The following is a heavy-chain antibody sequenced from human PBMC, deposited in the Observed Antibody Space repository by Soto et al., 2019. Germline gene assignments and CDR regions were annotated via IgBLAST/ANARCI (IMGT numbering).Heavy chain of an antibody. D-gene: IGHD4-17*01. CDR2: ISYDGSNK. Sequence: QVQLVESGGGVVQPGRSLRLSCAASGFTFSSYGMHWVRQAPGKGLEWVAVISYDGSNKYYADSVKGRFTISRDNSKNTLYLQMNSLRAEDTAVYYCAKGNYGDYVGSYFDYWGQGTRVTVSS. V-gene: IGHV3-30*18. J-gene: IGHJ4*02. CDR1: GFTFSSYG. CDR3: AKGNYGDYVGSYFDY.